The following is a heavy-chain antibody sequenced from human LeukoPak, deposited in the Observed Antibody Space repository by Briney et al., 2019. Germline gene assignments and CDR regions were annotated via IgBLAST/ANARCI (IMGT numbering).Heavy chain of an antibody. CDR1: GFTVSSNY. CDR2: IYSGGST. CDR3: ARDRPGYSSSWYIFDY. J-gene: IGHJ4*02. Sequence: PGGSLRLSCAASGFTVSSNYMSWVRQAPGKGLEWVSVIYSGGSTYYADSVKGRFTISRDNSKNTLYLQMNSLRAEDTAVYYCARDRPGYSSSWYIFDYWGQGTLVTVSS. V-gene: IGHV3-66*01. D-gene: IGHD6-13*01.